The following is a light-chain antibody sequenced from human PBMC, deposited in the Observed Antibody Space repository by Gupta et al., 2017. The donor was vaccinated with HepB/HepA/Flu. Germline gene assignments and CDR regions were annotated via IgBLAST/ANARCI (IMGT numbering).Light chain of an antibody. V-gene: IGKV2-30*01. J-gene: IGKJ1*01. CDR3: MQGAHWPWT. CDR2: LVS. Sequence: VVMTPSPLSLSVTLGQPSSISCRSSQGLVYSDGNTYLHWFQQRPGQTPRRLIHLVSYRDSGVPDRFGGSGSGTDFTLKISRVEAEDVGIYFCMQGAHWPWTFGQGTKVEVK. CDR1: QGLVYSDGNTY.